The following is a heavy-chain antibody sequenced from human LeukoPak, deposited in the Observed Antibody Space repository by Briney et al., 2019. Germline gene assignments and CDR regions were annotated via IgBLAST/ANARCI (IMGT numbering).Heavy chain of an antibody. CDR1: GGSFSGYY. CDR3: AKVAKYYYGSETFFFDH. CDR2: INHSGST. J-gene: IGHJ4*02. V-gene: IGHV4-34*01. Sequence: PSETLSLTCAVYGGSFSGYYWSWIRQPPGKGLEWIGEINHSGSTNYNPSLKSRVTMSIDTSKNQFSLNLRSVTAADTAVYYCAKVAKYYYGSETFFFDHWGQGTLVTVSS. D-gene: IGHD3-10*01.